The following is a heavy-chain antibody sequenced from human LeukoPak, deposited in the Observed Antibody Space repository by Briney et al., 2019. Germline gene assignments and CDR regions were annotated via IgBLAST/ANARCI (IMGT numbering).Heavy chain of an antibody. CDR2: ISGSGGST. CDR3: AKDPGYYYDSSGYDAFDI. J-gene: IGHJ3*02. Sequence: GGSLRLSCTASGFTFGDYAMSWVRQAPGKGLEWVSAISGSGGSTYYADSVKGRFTISRDNSKNTLYLQMNSLRAEDTAVYYCAKDPGYYYDSSGYDAFDIWGQGTMVTVSS. D-gene: IGHD3-22*01. CDR1: GFTFGDYA. V-gene: IGHV3-23*01.